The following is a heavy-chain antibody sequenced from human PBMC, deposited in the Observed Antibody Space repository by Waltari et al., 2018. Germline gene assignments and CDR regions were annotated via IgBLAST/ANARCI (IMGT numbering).Heavy chain of an antibody. Sequence: QVQLQESGPGLVKPSETLSLTCTVSGYSISSGYYWGWIRQPPGKGLEWIGSIYHSGSTYYNPSLKSRVTIAVDTSKNRFTLKLSSVTAADTAVYYSARDDVTYYYDSSGYYRNYYYYYGMDVWGQGTTVTVSS. J-gene: IGHJ6*02. CDR1: GYSISSGYY. CDR2: IYHSGST. V-gene: IGHV4-38-2*02. D-gene: IGHD3-22*01. CDR3: ARDDVTYYYDSSGYYRNYYYYYGMDV.